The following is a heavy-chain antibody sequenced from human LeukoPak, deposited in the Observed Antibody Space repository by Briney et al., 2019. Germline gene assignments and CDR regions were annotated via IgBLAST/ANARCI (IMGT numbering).Heavy chain of an antibody. V-gene: IGHV3-30*03. CDR1: GFTFSSYG. Sequence: GGSLRLSCAASGFTFSSYGMHWVRQAPGKGLEWVAVISYDGSNKYYADSVKGRFTISRDNSKNTLYLQMNSLRAEDTAVYYCARRDIAVVPAVMVGGIDYWGQGTLVTVSS. CDR3: ARRDIAVVPAVMVGGIDY. CDR2: ISYDGSNK. D-gene: IGHD2-2*01. J-gene: IGHJ4*02.